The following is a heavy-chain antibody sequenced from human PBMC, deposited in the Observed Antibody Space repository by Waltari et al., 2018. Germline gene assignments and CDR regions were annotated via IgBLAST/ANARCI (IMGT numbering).Heavy chain of an antibody. V-gene: IGHV3-30-3*01. J-gene: IGHJ4*02. CDR2: ISYDGSNN. CDR1: GFPFPRYN. D-gene: IGHD2-15*01. CDR3: ARDGLGYGGKFDY. Sequence: QVQLVESGGGVVQPGRSLRLSCAASGFPFPRYNMHWVRQAPGKGLEWVAVISYDGSNNYYADSVKGRLTISRDNSKSTLYLQMNSLRAEDTALYYCARDGLGYGGKFDYWGQGTLVTVSS.